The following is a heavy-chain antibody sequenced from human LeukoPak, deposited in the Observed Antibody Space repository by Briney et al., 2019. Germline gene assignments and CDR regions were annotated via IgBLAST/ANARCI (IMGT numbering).Heavy chain of an antibody. Sequence: PSETLSLTCTVSGGSIRSYYWSWIRQPPGKGLEWIGYICYSGSTNYNPSLKSRVTIAVDSSKNQFSLKLSSVTAADTAVYYCARDLGYEASFDYWGQGTLVTVSS. CDR1: GGSIRSYY. D-gene: IGHD3-16*01. J-gene: IGHJ4*02. CDR2: ICYSGST. V-gene: IGHV4-59*01. CDR3: ARDLGYEASFDY.